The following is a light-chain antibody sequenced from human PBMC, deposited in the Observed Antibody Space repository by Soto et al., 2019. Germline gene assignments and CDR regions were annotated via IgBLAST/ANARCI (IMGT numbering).Light chain of an antibody. V-gene: IGLV4-69*01. CDR3: QTWDTGILL. CDR1: SGHTNYA. J-gene: IGLJ2*01. CDR2: LDSDGSH. Sequence: QLVLTQPPSASASLGASVRLTCTLSSGHTNYAIAWHQLQPEKGPRYLMKLDSDGSHTKGDGIPNRFSGSSSGAERYLTISSLQSDDEADYYCQTWDTGILLFGGGTKLTVL.